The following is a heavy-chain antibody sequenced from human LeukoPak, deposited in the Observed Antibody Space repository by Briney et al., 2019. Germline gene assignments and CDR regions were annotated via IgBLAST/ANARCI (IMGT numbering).Heavy chain of an antibody. CDR1: GFTFSNYA. CDR3: AKDWMSTIINYFDY. J-gene: IGHJ4*02. D-gene: IGHD5-12*01. CDR2: ISGSGGST. Sequence: GGSLRLSCVASGFTFSNYAMRWVRQTPGKGLEWVSSISGSGGSTHYADSVKGRFTISRDNSKNILYLQMNSLRAEDTAVYYCAKDWMSTIINYFDYWGQGTLVTVSS. V-gene: IGHV3-23*01.